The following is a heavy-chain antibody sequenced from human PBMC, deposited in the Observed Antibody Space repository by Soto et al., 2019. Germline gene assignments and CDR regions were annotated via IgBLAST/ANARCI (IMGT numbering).Heavy chain of an antibody. J-gene: IGHJ6*02. D-gene: IGHD3-22*01. Sequence: QVQLVQYGAELKTPESSVRVSCKASGGTFNSYAITWVRQAPGQGLEWMGGTIPMFGTTNYAEKFQGRVPIIADESTNTAYMELSSLRSEDTAVYYCTRCGIRYHSIGYYLGIDGMDVWGQGTTVIVSS. V-gene: IGHV1-69*12. CDR3: TRCGIRYHSIGYYLGIDGMDV. CDR2: TIPMFGTT. CDR1: GGTFNSYA.